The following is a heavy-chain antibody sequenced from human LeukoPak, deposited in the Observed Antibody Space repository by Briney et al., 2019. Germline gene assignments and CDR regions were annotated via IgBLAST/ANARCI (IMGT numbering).Heavy chain of an antibody. D-gene: IGHD2-15*01. Sequence: GASVKVSCKASGGTFSSYAISWVRQAPGQGLEWTGRIIPILGIANYAQKFQGRVTITADKSTSTAYMELSSLRSEDTAVYYCARVPDIVGGRESYYYYGMDVWGQGTTVTVSS. V-gene: IGHV1-69*04. J-gene: IGHJ6*02. CDR1: GGTFSSYA. CDR3: ARVPDIVGGRESYYYYGMDV. CDR2: IIPILGIA.